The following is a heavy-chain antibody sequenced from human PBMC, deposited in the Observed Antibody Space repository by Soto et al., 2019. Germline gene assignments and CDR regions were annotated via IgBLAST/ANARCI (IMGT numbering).Heavy chain of an antibody. CDR2: TYYRSKWNN. V-gene: IGHV6-1*01. D-gene: IGHD3-10*01. Sequence: QTLSLTCAISGDSVSSNSAAWNCIIRSPSRGLEWLGRTYYRSKWNNDYALSVKSRITINPDTPKNQFSLHLYSVTPEDTAVYYCTGITSFRGMDVWGQGTPVTVSS. CDR3: TGITSFRGMDV. CDR1: GDSVSSNSAA. J-gene: IGHJ6*02.